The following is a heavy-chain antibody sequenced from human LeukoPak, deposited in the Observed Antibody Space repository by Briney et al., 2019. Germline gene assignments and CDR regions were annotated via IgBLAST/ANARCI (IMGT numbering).Heavy chain of an antibody. V-gene: IGHV4-59*01. D-gene: IGHD5-24*01. CDR2: IYYSGST. Sequence: SETLSLTCTVSGGSISSYYWSWIRQPPGKGLEWIGHIYYSGSTNYNPSLKSRVTISVDTSKNQFSLKLSSVTAADTAVYYCARAQRGYYFDYWGQGTLVTVSS. CDR3: ARAQRGYYFDY. J-gene: IGHJ4*02. CDR1: GGSISSYY.